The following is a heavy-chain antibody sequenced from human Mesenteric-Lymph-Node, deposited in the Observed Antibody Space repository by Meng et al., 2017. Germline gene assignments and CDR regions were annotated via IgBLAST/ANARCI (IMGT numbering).Heavy chain of an antibody. V-gene: IGHV2-5*02. CDR1: GFALSTSGVG. D-gene: IGHD3-22*01. Sequence: KEFVPTLLKPTPAPTLTCTSSGFALSTSGVGVGWIRQPPGRALECLAIIYGDDEKRYSPSLESRLTVTKDTSKNQVVLTMTNMDPVDTATYYCTHRPMTSAYYYFDYWGQGTLVTVSS. CDR2: IYGDDEK. CDR3: THRPMTSAYYYFDY. J-gene: IGHJ4*02.